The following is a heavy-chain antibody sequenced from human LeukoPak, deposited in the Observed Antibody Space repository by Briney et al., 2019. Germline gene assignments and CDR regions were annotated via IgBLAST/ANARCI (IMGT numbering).Heavy chain of an antibody. V-gene: IGHV4-59*01. CDR2: IYYSGST. CDR3: ARWMARPDYYYYGMDV. Sequence: SETLSLTCTVSGGSISSYYWSWIRQPPGRGLEWIGYIYYSGSTNYTPSLKSRVTISVDTSKNQFSLKLSSVTAADTAVYYCARWMARPDYYYYGMDVWGQGTTVTVSS. D-gene: IGHD6-6*01. CDR1: GGSISSYY. J-gene: IGHJ6*02.